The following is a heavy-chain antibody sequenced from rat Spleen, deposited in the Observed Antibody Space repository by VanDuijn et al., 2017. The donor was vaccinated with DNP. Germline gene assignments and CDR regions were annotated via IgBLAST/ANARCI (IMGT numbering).Heavy chain of an antibody. J-gene: IGHJ2*01. D-gene: IGHD5-1*01. V-gene: IGHV5-31*01. CDR1: GFTFNNYW. CDR2: ITSRDGST. CDR3: ANWEY. Sequence: EVQLVESGGGLVQPGRSMKLSCVASGFTFNNYWMTWIRQVPGKGLEWVASITSRDGSTYYPDSVKGRFTISRDNAKNTVYLQMNSLRSEETATYYCANWEYWGQGVMVTVSS.